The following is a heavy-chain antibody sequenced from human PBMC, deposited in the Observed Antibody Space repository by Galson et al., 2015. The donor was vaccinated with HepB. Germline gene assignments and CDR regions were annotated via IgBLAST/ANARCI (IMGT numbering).Heavy chain of an antibody. CDR1: GYLFSDYW. J-gene: IGHJ6*02. D-gene: IGHD6-19*01. Sequence: SLRLSCAGSGYLFSDYWMSWVRQAPGKGLEWVAVISYDGSNKYYADSVKGRFTISRDNSKNTLYLQMNSLRAEDTAVYYCAKDRERSSAWYYGLDVWGQGTTVTVSS. V-gene: IGHV3-30*18. CDR2: ISYDGSNK. CDR3: AKDRERSSAWYYGLDV.